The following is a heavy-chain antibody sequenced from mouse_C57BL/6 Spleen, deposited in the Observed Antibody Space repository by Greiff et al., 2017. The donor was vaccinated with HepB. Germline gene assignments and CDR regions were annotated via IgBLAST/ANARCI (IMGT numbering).Heavy chain of an antibody. CDR3: TTSSNSWFAY. J-gene: IGHJ3*01. V-gene: IGHV14-4*01. CDR2: IDPENGDT. D-gene: IGHD2-5*01. CDR1: GFNIKDDY. Sequence: EVQRVESGAELVRPGASVKLSCTASGFNIKDDYMHWVKQRPEQGLEWIGWIDPENGDTEYASKFQGKATITADTSSNTAYLQLSSLTSEDTAVYYCTTSSNSWFAYWGQGTLVTVSA.